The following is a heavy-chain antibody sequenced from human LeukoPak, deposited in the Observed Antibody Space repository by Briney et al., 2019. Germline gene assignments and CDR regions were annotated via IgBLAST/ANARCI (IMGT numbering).Heavy chain of an antibody. CDR3: ARERGSSYSFDY. V-gene: IGHV4-59*01. Sequence: PSETLSLTCTVSGASISNYYWSWIRQPPGKGLEWIGYIYYSGSTNYNPSLKSRVTISVDTSKNQFSLKLSSVTAADTAVYYCARERGSSYSFDYWGQGTLVTVSS. CDR2: IYYSGST. D-gene: IGHD6-13*01. CDR1: GASISNYY. J-gene: IGHJ4*02.